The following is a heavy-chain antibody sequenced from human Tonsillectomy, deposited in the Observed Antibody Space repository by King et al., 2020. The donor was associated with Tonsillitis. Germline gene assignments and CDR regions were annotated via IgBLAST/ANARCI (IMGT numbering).Heavy chain of an antibody. CDR1: GFTFSSYG. J-gene: IGHJ6*03. D-gene: IGHD3-3*01. V-gene: IGHV3-33*06. Sequence: VQLVESGGGVVQPGRSLRLSCAASGFTFSSYGMHWVRQAPGKGLEWVAVIWYDGSNKYYADSVKGRFTISRDNSKNTLYLQMNSLRAEDTAVYYCAEDSYDFWRGYSLFDNYYYYYYMDVWGKGTTVTVSS. CDR2: IWYDGSNK. CDR3: AEDSYDFWRGYSLFDNYYYYYYMDV.